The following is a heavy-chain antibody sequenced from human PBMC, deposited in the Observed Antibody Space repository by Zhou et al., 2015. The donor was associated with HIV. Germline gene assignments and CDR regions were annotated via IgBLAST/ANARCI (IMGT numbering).Heavy chain of an antibody. CDR3: AKDAPQNYDFWSGYRY. CDR2: INEDGSRT. Sequence: EAQLVESGGGLVQPGGSLRVSCAASGLTLSNSWMHWVRQAPGKGLVWVSRINEDGSRTNYADSAKGRFTISRDNAKNTVYLQMNSLRGEDTALYYCAKDAPQNYDFWSGYRYWGQGTLVTVSS. V-gene: IGHV3-74*01. CDR1: GLTLSNSW. D-gene: IGHD3-3*01. J-gene: IGHJ4*02.